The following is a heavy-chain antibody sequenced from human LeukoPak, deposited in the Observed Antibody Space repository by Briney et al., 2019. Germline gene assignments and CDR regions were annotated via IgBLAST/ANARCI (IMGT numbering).Heavy chain of an antibody. Sequence: ASVKVSCKASGYTFTSYDINWVRQATGQGLEWMGWMNPNSGNTGYAQKFQGRVTITRNTSISTAYMELSSLRSEDTAVSYCARATRDIVVVPAAMALYYMDVWGKGTTVTVSS. J-gene: IGHJ6*03. CDR3: ARATRDIVVVPAAMALYYMDV. V-gene: IGHV1-8*03. D-gene: IGHD2-2*01. CDR1: GYTFTSYD. CDR2: MNPNSGNT.